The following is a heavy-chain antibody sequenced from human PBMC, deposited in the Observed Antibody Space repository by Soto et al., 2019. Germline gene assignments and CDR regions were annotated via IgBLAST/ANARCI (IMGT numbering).Heavy chain of an antibody. V-gene: IGHV1-69*01. J-gene: IGHJ6*02. CDR1: GGTFSSYA. D-gene: IGHD5-12*01. Sequence: QVQLVQSGAEVKKPGSSVNVSCKASGGTFSSYAISWVRQAPGQGLEWMGGIIPIVGIANYAKKFQGRVTINADESTSTAYMELSSLRSEDTAVDYCARGKGWVATLPGGMDVWGQGTTVTVSS. CDR3: ARGKGWVATLPGGMDV. CDR2: IIPIVGIA.